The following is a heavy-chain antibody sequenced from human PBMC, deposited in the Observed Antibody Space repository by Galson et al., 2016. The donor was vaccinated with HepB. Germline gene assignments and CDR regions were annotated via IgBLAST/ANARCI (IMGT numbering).Heavy chain of an antibody. J-gene: IGHJ6*02. CDR2: IYHSGST. Sequence: TLSLTCAVSGGSVSGGDYSWTWIRQPPGRGLEWIGYIYHSGSTSYIPSLKSRATISIDTSKNQFSLKVISVTAADAAVYYCAKARVVQTTILKGYFYGIEFWGQGTTVTVSS. CDR3: AKARVVQTTILKGYFYGIEF. CDR1: GGSVSGGDYS. D-gene: IGHD3-3*01. V-gene: IGHV4-30-2*01.